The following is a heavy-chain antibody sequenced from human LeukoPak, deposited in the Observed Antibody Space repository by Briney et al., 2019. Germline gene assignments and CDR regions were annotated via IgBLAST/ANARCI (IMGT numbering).Heavy chain of an antibody. CDR3: VRELPPVVQYYFDH. V-gene: IGHV3-48*03. CDR1: GFTFSTYE. J-gene: IGHJ4*02. CDR2: ISSNAGNI. D-gene: IGHD2-21*01. Sequence: PGGSLRLSCAASGFTFSTYEMNWVRQAPGKGLEWISYISSNAGNIYYADSVQGRFTISRDNSRNTLYLQMNSLRAEDTAVYYCVRELPPVVQYYFDHWGPGTLVTVSS.